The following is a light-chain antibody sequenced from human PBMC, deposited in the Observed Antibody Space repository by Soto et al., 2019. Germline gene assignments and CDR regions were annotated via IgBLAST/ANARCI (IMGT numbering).Light chain of an antibody. Sequence: EIVLTQSPGTLSMSPGESATLSCRASQSVRSNCLAWYQQKPGQAPRLLIYGASNRATGIPDRFSGSGSGTDFTLTISRLDPEDFAVYFCQQYGTAPQTFGQGTRLEIK. CDR3: QQYGTAPQT. CDR2: GAS. CDR1: QSVRSNC. V-gene: IGKV3-20*01. J-gene: IGKJ5*01.